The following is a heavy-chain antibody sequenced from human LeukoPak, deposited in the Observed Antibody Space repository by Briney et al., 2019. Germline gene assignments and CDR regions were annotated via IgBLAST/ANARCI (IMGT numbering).Heavy chain of an antibody. J-gene: IGHJ6*03. CDR3: ARGTLWFGEFSSHYYYMGV. D-gene: IGHD3-10*01. CDR1: GGTFSSYA. Sequence: SVKVSCKASGGTFSSYAISWVRQAPGQGLEWMGGIIPIFGTANYAQKFQGRVTITADESTSTAYMELSSLRSEDTAVYYCARGTLWFGEFSSHYYYMGVWGKGTTVTISS. CDR2: IIPIFGTA. V-gene: IGHV1-69*13.